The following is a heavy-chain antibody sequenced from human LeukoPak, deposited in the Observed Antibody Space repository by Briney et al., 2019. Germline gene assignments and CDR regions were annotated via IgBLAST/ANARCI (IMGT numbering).Heavy chain of an antibody. Sequence: GGSLRLSCAASGFTFSSYWMHWVRQAPGKGLVWVSRINSDGSSTSYADSAQGRFTISRDNAKNTLYLQMNGLRDEDTAVYYCARGTGYAVFDIWGQGTMVTVSS. V-gene: IGHV3-74*01. CDR2: INSDGSST. CDR1: GFTFSSYW. CDR3: ARGTGYAVFDI. J-gene: IGHJ3*02. D-gene: IGHD5-12*01.